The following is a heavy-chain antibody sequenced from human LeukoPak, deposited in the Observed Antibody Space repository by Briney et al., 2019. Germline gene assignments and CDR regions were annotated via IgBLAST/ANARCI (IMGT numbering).Heavy chain of an antibody. Sequence: SETLSLTCTVSGGSISSSSYYWGWIRQPPGKGLEWIGSIYYSGSTYYNPSLKSRVTISVDTSKNQFSLKLSSVTAADTAVYYCATPGPDYDFWSGYYTSLHFDYWGQGTLVTVSS. V-gene: IGHV4-39*01. J-gene: IGHJ4*02. D-gene: IGHD3-3*01. CDR2: IYYSGST. CDR3: ATPGPDYDFWSGYYTSLHFDY. CDR1: GGSISSSSYY.